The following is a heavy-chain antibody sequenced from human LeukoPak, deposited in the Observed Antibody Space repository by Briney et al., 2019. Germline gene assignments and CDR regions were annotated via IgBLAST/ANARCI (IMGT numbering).Heavy chain of an antibody. Sequence: SVKVSCKASGGTFSSYAISWVRQAPGQGLEWMGGIIPIFGTANYAQKFQGRVTITTDESTSTAYMELSSLRSEDTAVYYCASQVWGSYHRKYYFDYWGQGTMVTVSS. CDR3: ASQVWGSYHRKYYFDY. V-gene: IGHV1-69*05. J-gene: IGHJ4*02. CDR2: IIPIFGTA. CDR1: GGTFSSYA. D-gene: IGHD3-16*02.